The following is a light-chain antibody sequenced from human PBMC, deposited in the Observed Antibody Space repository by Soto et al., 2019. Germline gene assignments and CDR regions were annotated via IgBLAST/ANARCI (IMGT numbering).Light chain of an antibody. CDR1: SSDIGAYDY. V-gene: IGLV2-14*01. Sequence: QSALTQPASLSGSPGQSITISCTGTSSDIGAYDYVSWFQQHPGKAPKLMIYEVNNRPSGVSNRFSGSKSGNTAYLTISGLQVEDEAEYFCFSFTTNSTHVFGTGTKLTVL. CDR3: FSFTTNSTHV. J-gene: IGLJ1*01. CDR2: EVN.